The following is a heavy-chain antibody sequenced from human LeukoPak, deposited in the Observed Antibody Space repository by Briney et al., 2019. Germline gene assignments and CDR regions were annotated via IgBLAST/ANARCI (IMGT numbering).Heavy chain of an antibody. CDR1: GYSFTSYW. D-gene: IGHD6-13*01. CDR2: IYPGDSDT. J-gene: IGHJ5*02. CDR3: ARRQIAAAGFDWFDP. V-gene: IGHV5-51*01. Sequence: PGESLKISCKGSGYSFTSYWIGWVRQMPGKGLEWTGIIYPGDSDTRYSPSFQGQVTISADKSISTAYLQWSSLKASDTAMYYCARRQIAAAGFDWFDPWGQGTLVTVSS.